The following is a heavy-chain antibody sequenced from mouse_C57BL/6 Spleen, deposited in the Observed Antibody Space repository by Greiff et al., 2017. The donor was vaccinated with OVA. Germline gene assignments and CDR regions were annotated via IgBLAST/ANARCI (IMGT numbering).Heavy chain of an antibody. CDR2: IYPRSGNT. CDR1: GYTFTSYG. V-gene: IGHV1-81*01. J-gene: IGHJ2*01. CDR3: ARGGSGYLDY. D-gene: IGHD3-2*02. Sequence: QLTESGAELARPGASVKLSCKASGYTFTSYGISWVKQRTGQGLEWIGEIYPRSGNTYYNEKFKGKATLTADKSSSTAYMELRSLTSEDSAVYFCARGGSGYLDYWGQGTTLTVSS.